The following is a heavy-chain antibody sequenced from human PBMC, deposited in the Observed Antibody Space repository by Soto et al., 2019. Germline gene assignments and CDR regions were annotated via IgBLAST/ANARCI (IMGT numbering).Heavy chain of an antibody. J-gene: IGHJ4*02. CDR3: ARRRGGFGGGWTTPYFDY. CDR2: IYWDDDK. V-gene: IGHV2-5*02. Sequence: QITLKESGPTVVKPTQTLTLTCSLSGFSLNTAGVGVGWIRQPPGKALEWLAVIYWDDDKSWNPSLRDRLTINRDASADQVVLTVPNMDPVDTGTYYCARRRGGFGGGWTTPYFDYWGQGTLVTVSS. D-gene: IGHD6-19*01. CDR1: GFSLNTAGVG.